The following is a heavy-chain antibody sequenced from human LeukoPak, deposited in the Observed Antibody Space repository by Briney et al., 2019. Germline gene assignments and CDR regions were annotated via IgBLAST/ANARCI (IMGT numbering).Heavy chain of an antibody. Sequence: PGGSLRLSCAASGFTFSSYSMNWVRQAPGKGLEWVSSISSSSSYIYYADSVKGRFTISRDNAKNSLYLQMNSLRAEDTAVYYCARGNDVVVVPAAVEGYYFDYWGQGTLVTVSS. CDR3: ARGNDVVVVPAAVEGYYFDY. CDR1: GFTFSSYS. J-gene: IGHJ4*02. V-gene: IGHV3-21*01. CDR2: ISSSSSYI. D-gene: IGHD2-2*01.